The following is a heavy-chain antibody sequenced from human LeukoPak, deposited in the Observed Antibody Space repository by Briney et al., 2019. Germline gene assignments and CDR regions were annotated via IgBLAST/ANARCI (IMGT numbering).Heavy chain of an antibody. CDR2: ITDSGGDT. D-gene: IGHD6-6*01. V-gene: IGHV3-23*01. Sequence: GGPLRLSCAASGFTFRSYAMSWVRQAPGKGLEWFSAITDSGGDTYHADSVKGRFTISRDNSKNTLYLQMNSLRVEDTALYYCAKGSGSSRPYYFDYWGQGTLVTVSS. J-gene: IGHJ4*02. CDR1: GFTFRSYA. CDR3: AKGSGSSRPYYFDY.